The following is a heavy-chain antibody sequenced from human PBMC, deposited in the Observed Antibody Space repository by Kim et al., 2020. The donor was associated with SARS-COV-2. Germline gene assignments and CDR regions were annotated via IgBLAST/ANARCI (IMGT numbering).Heavy chain of an antibody. D-gene: IGHD2-15*01. Sequence: GESLKISCKDSGYSFTNYWIGWVRQMPGKGLEWVGIIYPGDSATRYSPSFQGQVTISADKSISTAYLQWSSLKASDTAMYYCARRGDTVAFDMWGQGTMVAVSS. CDR2: IYPGDSAT. V-gene: IGHV5-51*01. CDR3: ARRGDTVAFDM. CDR1: GYSFTNYW. J-gene: IGHJ3*02.